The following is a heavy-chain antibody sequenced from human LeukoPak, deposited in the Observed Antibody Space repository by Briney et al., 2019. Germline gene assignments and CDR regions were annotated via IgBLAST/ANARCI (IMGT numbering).Heavy chain of an antibody. Sequence: RSGGSLRLSCAASGFTFSSYEMSWVRQAPGKGLEWVGRVKSKTNGGTTGYAAPVKGRFTISRDDSKNTYLQMNSLKSEDTAVYYCTAGIGHSDFDYWGQGTLVTVSS. CDR2: VKSKTNGGTT. J-gene: IGHJ4*02. CDR3: TAGIGHSDFDY. D-gene: IGHD6-13*01. CDR1: GFTFSSYE. V-gene: IGHV3-15*01.